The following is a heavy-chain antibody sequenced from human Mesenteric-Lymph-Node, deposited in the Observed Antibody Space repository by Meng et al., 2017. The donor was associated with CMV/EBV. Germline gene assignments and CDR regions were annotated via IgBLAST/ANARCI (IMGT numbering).Heavy chain of an antibody. J-gene: IGHJ6*02. CDR2: INKDGREK. CDR3: ARDYHGSGRFYQPYYYGMDV. Sequence: GESLKISCAASGFSFNTYGMHWVRQPPGKGLEWVANINKDGREKYYVDSVKGRFTISRDSAKNSLYLQMNSLRAEDTAVYYCARDYHGSGRFYQPYYYGMDVWGQGTTVTVSS. CDR1: GFSFNTYG. V-gene: IGHV3-7*01. D-gene: IGHD3-10*01.